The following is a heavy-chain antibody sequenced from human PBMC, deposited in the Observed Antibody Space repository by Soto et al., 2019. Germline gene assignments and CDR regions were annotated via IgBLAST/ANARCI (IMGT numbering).Heavy chain of an antibody. V-gene: IGHV1-58*01. J-gene: IGHJ6*02. CDR1: GFTFTSSA. CDR2: IVVGSGNT. CDR3: AARGSYPTATTYYGMDV. D-gene: IGHD3-16*02. Sequence: ASVKVSCKASGFTFTSSAVQWVRQARGQRLEWIGWIVVGSGNTNYAQKFQERVTITRDMSTSTAYMELSSLRSEDTAVYYCAARGSYPTATTYYGMDVWGQGTTVTVSS.